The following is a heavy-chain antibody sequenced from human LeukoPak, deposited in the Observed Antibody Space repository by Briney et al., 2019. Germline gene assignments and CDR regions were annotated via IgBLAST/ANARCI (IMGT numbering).Heavy chain of an antibody. J-gene: IGHJ4*02. CDR2: INPEGSQK. CDR3: AKLLGAATTYDS. V-gene: IGHV3-7*01. D-gene: IGHD5-24*01. Sequence: GGSLRLSCAASGFTFSGNWMSWVRQAPGKGLEWVASINPEGSQKLYVHSVKGRLTISRDNTKSSLYLQTNSLGAEDTAMYYCAKLLGAATTYDSWGQGTRVTVSS. CDR1: GFTFSGNW.